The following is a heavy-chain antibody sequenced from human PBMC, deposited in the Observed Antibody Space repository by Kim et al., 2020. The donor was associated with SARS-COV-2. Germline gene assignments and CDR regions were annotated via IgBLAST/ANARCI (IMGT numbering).Heavy chain of an antibody. V-gene: IGHV3-74*01. Sequence: SHADHVQGRFTISRDNAKNTLYLQMNRLRAEDTAVYYCAREGSGSYPFDYWGQGALVTVSS. J-gene: IGHJ4*02. D-gene: IGHD1-26*01. CDR3: AREGSGSYPFDY.